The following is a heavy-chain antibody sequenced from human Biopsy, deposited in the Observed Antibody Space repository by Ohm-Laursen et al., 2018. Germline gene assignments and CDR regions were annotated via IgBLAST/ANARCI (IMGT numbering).Heavy chain of an antibody. V-gene: IGHV4-59*01. CDR1: GDFISSYY. J-gene: IGHJ2*01. CDR2: VYYSGST. CDR3: ARDRGFYSDRTVPGYFDL. Sequence: SDTLSLTCTVSGDFISSYYWSWIRQPPGKGLEWIGYVYYSGSTDYNPSLQSRVTISVDTSKNHFSLRLRSVTPADTAIYYCARDRGFYSDRTVPGYFDLWGRGTLVTVSS. D-gene: IGHD3-22*01.